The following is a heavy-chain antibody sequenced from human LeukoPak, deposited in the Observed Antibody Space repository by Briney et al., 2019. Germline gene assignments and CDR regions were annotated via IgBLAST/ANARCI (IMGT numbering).Heavy chain of an antibody. CDR2: FDPEDGET. J-gene: IGHJ3*02. CDR3: ARGGAYCGGDCYGVAFDI. V-gene: IGHV1-24*01. D-gene: IGHD2-21*02. CDR1: GYTLTELS. Sequence: GASVKVSCKVSGYTLTELSMHWVRQAPGKGLEWMGGFDPEDGETIYAQKFQGRVTMTEDTSTDTAYMELSSLRSEDTAVYYCARGGAYCGGDCYGVAFDIWGQGTMVTVSS.